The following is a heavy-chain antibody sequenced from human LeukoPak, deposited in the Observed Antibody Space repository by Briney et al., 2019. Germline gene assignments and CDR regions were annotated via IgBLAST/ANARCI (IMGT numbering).Heavy chain of an antibody. Sequence: SVTVSCKASGGTFSSYAISWVRQAPGQGLEWMGRIIPILGIANYAQKFQGRVTITADKSTSTAYMELSSLRSEDTAVYYCARDDSSGYKGFDYWGREPWSPSPQ. CDR2: IIPILGIA. V-gene: IGHV1-69*04. CDR1: GGTFSSYA. J-gene: IGHJ4*02. CDR3: ARDDSSGYKGFDY. D-gene: IGHD6-19*01.